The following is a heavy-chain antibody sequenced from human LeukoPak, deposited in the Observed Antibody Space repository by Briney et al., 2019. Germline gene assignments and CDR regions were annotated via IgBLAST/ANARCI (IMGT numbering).Heavy chain of an antibody. V-gene: IGHV1-2*02. Sequence: ASVKVSCKASGYTFTGYYMHWVRQAPGQGLEWMGWINPNSGGTNYAQKFQGRVTMTRDTSINTAYMDLSSLTSDDMAVYYCARGELELRGYYYYYYMDVWGKGTTVTVSS. D-gene: IGHD1-7*01. J-gene: IGHJ6*03. CDR2: INPNSGGT. CDR3: ARGELELRGYYYYYYMDV. CDR1: GYTFTGYY.